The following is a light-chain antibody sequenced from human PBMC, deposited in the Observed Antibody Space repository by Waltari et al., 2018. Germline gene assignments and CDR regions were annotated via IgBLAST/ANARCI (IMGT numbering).Light chain of an antibody. CDR2: DAF. CDR1: TSVSSY. Sequence: EIVLTQSPATLYLSPGETATLSCRASTSVSSYLAWYQQRPGQAPSLLIYDAFNRATGVPARLSGSGSATAFTLTISSLVDEDFAVYYCQQRHEWPLTFGGGTTVDI. J-gene: IGKJ4*01. CDR3: QQRHEWPLT. V-gene: IGKV3-11*01.